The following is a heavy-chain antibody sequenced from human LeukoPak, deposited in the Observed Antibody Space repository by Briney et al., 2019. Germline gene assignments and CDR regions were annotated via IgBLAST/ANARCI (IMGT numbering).Heavy chain of an antibody. V-gene: IGHV3-23*01. CDR2: ISGSGGST. CDR3: AKDSKIVGATFRSYHYMDV. D-gene: IGHD1-26*01. J-gene: IGHJ6*03. CDR1: GFTFSSYG. Sequence: GGTLRLSCAASGFTFSSYGMSWVRQAPGKGLEWVSAISGSGGSTYYADSVKGRFTISRDNSKNTLYLQMNSLRAEDTAVYYCAKDSKIVGATFRSYHYMDVWGKGTAVTVSS.